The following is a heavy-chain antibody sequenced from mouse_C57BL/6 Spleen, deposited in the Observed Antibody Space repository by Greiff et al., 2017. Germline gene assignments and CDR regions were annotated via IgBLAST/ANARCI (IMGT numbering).Heavy chain of an antibody. CDR3: TREDYYGSSGAY. CDR1: GFTFSSYA. Sequence: EVKLMESGEGLVKPGGSLKLSCAASGFTFSSYAMSWVRQTPEKRLEWVAYISSGGDYIYYADTVKGRFTISSDNARNTLYLQMSSLKSEDTAMYYCTREDYYGSSGAYWGQGTLVTVSA. J-gene: IGHJ3*01. CDR2: ISSGGDYI. D-gene: IGHD1-1*01. V-gene: IGHV5-9-1*02.